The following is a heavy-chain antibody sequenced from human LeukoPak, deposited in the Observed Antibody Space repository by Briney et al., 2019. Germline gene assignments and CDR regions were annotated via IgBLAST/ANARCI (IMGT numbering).Heavy chain of an antibody. J-gene: IGHJ4*02. CDR1: GFTFSSYS. D-gene: IGHD2-2*03. CDR3: ASGLDY. Sequence: GSLRLSCAASGFTFSSYSMNWVRQAPGKGLEWVSSISSSSSYIYYAVSVKGRFTISRDNAKNSLYLQMNSLRAEDTAVYYCASGLDYWGQGTLVTVSS. CDR2: ISSSSSYI. V-gene: IGHV3-21*01.